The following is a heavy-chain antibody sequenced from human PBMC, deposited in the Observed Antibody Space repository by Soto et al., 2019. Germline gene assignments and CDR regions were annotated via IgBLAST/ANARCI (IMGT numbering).Heavy chain of an antibody. CDR3: ARVSSGFCMSTTCYYYYGMDV. D-gene: IGHD2-2*01. CDR1: GGSISSSNW. V-gene: IGHV4-4*02. Sequence: PSETLSLTCAVSGGSISSSNWWSWVRQPPGKGLEWIGEIYHSASTNYNPSLKSRVTISLDKSKNQLSLKLISVTAADTAVYYCARVSSGFCMSTTCYYYYGMDVWGHGTTVTVSS. J-gene: IGHJ6*02. CDR2: IYHSAST.